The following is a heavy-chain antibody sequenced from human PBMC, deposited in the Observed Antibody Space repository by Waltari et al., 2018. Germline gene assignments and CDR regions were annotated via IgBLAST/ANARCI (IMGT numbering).Heavy chain of an antibody. CDR2: IYYSGST. V-gene: IGHV4-59*11. D-gene: IGHD2-15*01. J-gene: IGHJ4*02. CDR1: GGSISSHY. CDR3: ARNFPFHPEGVVAATIFDY. Sequence: QVQLQESGPGLVKPSETLSLTCPVSGGSISSHYWSWIRQPPGQGLEWIWYIYYSGSTHYNPSLKSRVTISVDTSKNQFSLKLSSVTAADTAVYYCARNFPFHPEGVVAATIFDYWGQGTLVTVSS.